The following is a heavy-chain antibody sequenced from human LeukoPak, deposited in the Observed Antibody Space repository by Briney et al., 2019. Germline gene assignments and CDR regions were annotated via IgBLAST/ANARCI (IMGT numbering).Heavy chain of an antibody. D-gene: IGHD5-12*01. J-gene: IGHJ4*02. Sequence: PSETLSLTCAVSGGSFSGYYWSWIRQPPGKGLEWIGEINHSGSTNYNPSLKSRVTISVDTSKNQFSLKLSSVTAADTAVYYCARGIMATMAFDYWGQGTLVTVSS. V-gene: IGHV4-34*01. CDR2: INHSGST. CDR3: ARGIMATMAFDY. CDR1: GGSFSGYY.